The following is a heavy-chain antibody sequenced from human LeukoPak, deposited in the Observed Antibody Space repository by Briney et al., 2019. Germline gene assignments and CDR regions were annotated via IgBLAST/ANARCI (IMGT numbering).Heavy chain of an antibody. CDR3: AKDLYGTVSLPGY. V-gene: IGHV3-23*01. D-gene: IGHD1-1*01. J-gene: IGHJ4*02. CDR2: ISGSGGST. Sequence: GGSLRLSCAASEFTFSSYAMSWVRQAPGKGLEWVSAISGSGGSTYYADSVKGRFTISRDNAKNSLYLQMNSLRAEDTALYYCAKDLYGTVSLPGYWGQGTLVTVSS. CDR1: EFTFSSYA.